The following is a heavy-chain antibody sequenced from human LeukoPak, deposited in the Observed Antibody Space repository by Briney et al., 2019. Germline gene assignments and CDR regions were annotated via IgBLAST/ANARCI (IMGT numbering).Heavy chain of an antibody. D-gene: IGHD1-26*01. CDR2: IKQDGNEK. Sequence: GGSLRLSCEASGFTFTSNWISWVRQAPGKGLEWVANIKQDGNEKYYVDSVRGRFTISRDNAKNSLYLQMNSLRAEDTAVYYRARWDNYYYMDVWGKGTTVTVSS. CDR1: GFTFTSNW. J-gene: IGHJ6*03. CDR3: ARWDNYYYMDV. V-gene: IGHV3-7*01.